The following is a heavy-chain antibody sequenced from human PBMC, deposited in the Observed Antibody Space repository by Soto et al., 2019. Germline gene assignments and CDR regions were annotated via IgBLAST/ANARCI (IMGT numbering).Heavy chain of an antibody. CDR3: ARAPVGATAGYFDL. CDR2: IIPILGIA. CDR1: GGTFSSYT. V-gene: IGHV1-69*02. Sequence: ASVKVSCKASGGTFSSYTISWVRQAPGQGLEWMGRIIPILGIANYAQKFQGRVTITADKSTGTAYMELSSLRSEDTAVYYCARAPVGATAGYFDLWGRGTLITVPS. J-gene: IGHJ2*01. D-gene: IGHD5-12*01.